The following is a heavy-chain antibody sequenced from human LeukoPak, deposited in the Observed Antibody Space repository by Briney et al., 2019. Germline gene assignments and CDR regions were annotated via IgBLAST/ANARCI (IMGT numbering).Heavy chain of an antibody. D-gene: IGHD4-17*01. Sequence: SVKVSCKASGTTFSNYAVAWVRQAPGQGLEWMGGIIPIFGPAIYARKFQGRVTITADTSTTTAYMELSSLRSEDTAVYYCARGDDYGDHGPFDYWGQGTLVTVSS. V-gene: IGHV1-69*06. CDR2: IIPIFGPA. CDR1: GTTFSNYA. CDR3: ARGDDYGDHGPFDY. J-gene: IGHJ4*02.